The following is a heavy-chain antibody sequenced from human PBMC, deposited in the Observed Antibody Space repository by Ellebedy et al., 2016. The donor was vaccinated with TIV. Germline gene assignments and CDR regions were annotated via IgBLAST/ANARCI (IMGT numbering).Heavy chain of an antibody. CDR3: ARSHDYGDYDGDPRFDY. CDR2: ISSSSSTI. CDR1: GFTFSSYS. D-gene: IGHD4-17*01. Sequence: GGSLRLSXAASGFTFSSYSMNWVRQAPGKGLEWVSYISSSSSTIYYADSVKGRFTISRDNAKNSLYLQMNSLRAEDTAVYYCARSHDYGDYDGDPRFDYWGQGTLVTVSS. V-gene: IGHV3-48*04. J-gene: IGHJ4*02.